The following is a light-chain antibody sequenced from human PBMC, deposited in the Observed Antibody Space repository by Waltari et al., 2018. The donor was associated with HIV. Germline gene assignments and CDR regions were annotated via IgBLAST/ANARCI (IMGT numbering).Light chain of an antibody. Sequence: QSALTQPASLSGSPGQPVTISCTGTSFDVGDYNYVSWYQQHPGKAPKLLIYEVTNRPSGVPNRFSGSKSGTTASLTISGLQSEDEADYYCISYRSGFTLMFGGGTKLTVL. CDR1: SFDVGDYNY. CDR3: ISYRSGFTLM. CDR2: EVT. J-gene: IGLJ3*02. V-gene: IGLV2-14*01.